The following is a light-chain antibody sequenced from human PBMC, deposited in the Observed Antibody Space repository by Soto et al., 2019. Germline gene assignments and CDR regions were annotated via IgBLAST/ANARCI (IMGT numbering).Light chain of an antibody. J-gene: IGKJ4*01. Sequence: EIVLTQSPGTLSLSPGERATPSCRASQSVSSNYLAWYQQKPGQAPRLLIYGASSRAAGIPDRFSGSGSGTDFTLTISRLEPEDFAVYYCQQYGSSPLTFGGGTKVDIK. V-gene: IGKV3-20*01. CDR2: GAS. CDR1: QSVSSNY. CDR3: QQYGSSPLT.